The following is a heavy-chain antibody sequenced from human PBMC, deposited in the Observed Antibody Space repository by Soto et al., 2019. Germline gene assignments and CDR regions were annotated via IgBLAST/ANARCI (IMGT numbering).Heavy chain of an antibody. J-gene: IGHJ4*02. Sequence: ASVKVSFKASGYTFTSHFVHWVRQAPGQGLEWMGIINPSDGGTTYAQKFQGRVTMTRDTSTSTVYMELSSLRSEDTAVYYCAREVSAFDYWGQGTLVTVSS. CDR2: INPSDGGT. CDR1: GYTFTSHF. V-gene: IGHV1-46*01. D-gene: IGHD4-4*01. CDR3: AREVSAFDY.